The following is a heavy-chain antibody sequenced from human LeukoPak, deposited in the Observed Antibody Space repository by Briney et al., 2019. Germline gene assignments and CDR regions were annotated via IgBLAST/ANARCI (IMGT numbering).Heavy chain of an antibody. CDR3: ARGAGYKYPYYFDY. CDR1: GFTVSSNY. V-gene: IGHV3-53*01. D-gene: IGHD5-24*01. Sequence: GGSLRLSCAASGFTVSSNYMNWVRQAPGKGLEWVSVIYGGGNIYYADSVKGRFTISRDNSKNTLYLQMNSLRAEDTAVYYCARGAGYKYPYYFDYWGQGTLVTVSS. CDR2: IYGGGNI. J-gene: IGHJ4*02.